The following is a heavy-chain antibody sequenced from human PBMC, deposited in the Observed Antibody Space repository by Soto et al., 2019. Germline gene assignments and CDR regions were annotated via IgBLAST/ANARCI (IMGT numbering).Heavy chain of an antibody. J-gene: IGHJ5*02. Sequence: QVQLVQSGAEVKKPGASVKVSCKASGYNFNSYTISWVRQAPGQGLEWMGRISAYNGNTNYAQKLQGRVTMTTDTSTSTAYMEPRSLRSDATAVYHCARVVGALGHWFDPWGQGTLVTVSS. CDR1: GYNFNSYT. V-gene: IGHV1-18*01. CDR2: ISAYNGNT. CDR3: ARVVGALGHWFDP. D-gene: IGHD1-26*01.